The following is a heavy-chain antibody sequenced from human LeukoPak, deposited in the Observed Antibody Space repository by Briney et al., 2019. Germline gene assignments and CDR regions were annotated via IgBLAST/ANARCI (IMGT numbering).Heavy chain of an antibody. V-gene: IGHV4-34*01. Sequence: PSETLSLTCAVYGGSFSGYYWSWIRQPPGKGLEWIGEINHSGSTNYNPSLKSRVTISVDTSKNQFSLKLSSVTAADTAVYYCARLDYYDSSGYYPYWGQGTLVTVSS. D-gene: IGHD3-22*01. CDR2: INHSGST. CDR1: GGSFSGYY. J-gene: IGHJ4*02. CDR3: ARLDYYDSSGYYPY.